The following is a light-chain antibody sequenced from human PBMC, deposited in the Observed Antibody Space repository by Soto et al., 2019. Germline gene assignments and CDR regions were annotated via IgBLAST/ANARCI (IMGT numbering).Light chain of an antibody. CDR2: DAS. CDR1: QSISSW. CDR3: QQYNSYRWT. J-gene: IGKJ1*01. V-gene: IGKV1-5*01. Sequence: DIKMTQSPSTLSASVGDRVTITFRASQSISSWLAWYQQKPGKAPKLLIYDASSLESGVPSRFSGSGSGTEFTLTISSLQPDDFATYYCQQYNSYRWTFGQGTKVDIK.